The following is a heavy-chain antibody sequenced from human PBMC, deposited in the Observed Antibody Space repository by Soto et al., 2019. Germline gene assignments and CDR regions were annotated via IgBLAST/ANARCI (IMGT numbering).Heavy chain of an antibody. CDR1: GGSISSGGYY. J-gene: IGHJ4*02. D-gene: IGHD4-4*01. Sequence: SETLSLTCTASGGSISSGGYYWSWIRHHPEKGLEWIGYIFHTGSTDYNPSLKSRVTISIDTSKKQFSLMLSSVTAADTAVYYCARTDYSHCAVPDFWGQGTPVTVSS. CDR2: IFHTGST. CDR3: ARTDYSHCAVPDF. V-gene: IGHV4-31*03.